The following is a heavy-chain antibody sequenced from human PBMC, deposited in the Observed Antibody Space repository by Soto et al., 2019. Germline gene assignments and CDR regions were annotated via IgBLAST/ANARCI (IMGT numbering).Heavy chain of an antibody. Sequence: GGSLRLSCAISGFSVSSNYLSWARQAPGKGLEWVSVHYSGGSTYYADSVQGRFTISRDKSNNTLYLQMRRVRAEDTAVYFCARHRHPRGTVGATSPLDPWGQGTQVTVSS. J-gene: IGHJ5*02. CDR1: GFSVSSNY. CDR2: HYSGGST. D-gene: IGHD1-26*01. CDR3: ARHRHPRGTVGATSPLDP. V-gene: IGHV3-53*01.